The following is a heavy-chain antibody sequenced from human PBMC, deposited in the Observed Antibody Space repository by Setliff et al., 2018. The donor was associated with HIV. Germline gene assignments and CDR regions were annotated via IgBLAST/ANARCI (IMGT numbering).Heavy chain of an antibody. CDR2: IHYSGST. Sequence: ASETLSLTCTVSGGSISSSYWTWTRQPPGKGLEWIGNIHYSGSTNYNPSLKSRVTISVDTSRSQFSLKLSSVTAADTAVYYCARGDGTKYYYYYYMDVWGKGTTVTVSS. CDR1: GGSISSSY. J-gene: IGHJ6*03. V-gene: IGHV4-59*01. CDR3: ARGDGTKYYYYYYMDV. D-gene: IGHD1-7*01.